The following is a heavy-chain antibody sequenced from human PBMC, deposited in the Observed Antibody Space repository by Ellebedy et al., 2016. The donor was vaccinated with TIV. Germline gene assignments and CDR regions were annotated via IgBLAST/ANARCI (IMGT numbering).Heavy chain of an antibody. V-gene: IGHV1-3*01. CDR3: GRSGSAWGIDF. J-gene: IGHJ4*02. Sequence: AASVKVSCKASGYTFSSSKMHWVRQAPGQRLEWMGWINAGNGNTKHSQKFQGRVTFTRDTSASTAYMEMTSLTSEDTAVYYCGRSGSAWGIDFWGQGTLVTVSS. CDR2: INAGNGNT. CDR1: GYTFSSSK. D-gene: IGHD6-19*01.